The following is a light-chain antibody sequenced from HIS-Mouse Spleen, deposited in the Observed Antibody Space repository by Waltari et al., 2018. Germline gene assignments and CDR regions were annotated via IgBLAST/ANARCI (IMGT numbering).Light chain of an antibody. J-gene: IGLJ2*01. V-gene: IGLV3-21*03. Sequence: SYVLTQPPSVSVAPGKTARITCGGNNIGSKSVHWYQQKPGQAPVVVVYDDSDRTSGSPERFSGSNSGNTATLTISRVEAGDEADYYCQVWDSSSDHVVFGGGTKLTVL. CDR1: NIGSKS. CDR3: QVWDSSSDHVV. CDR2: DDS.